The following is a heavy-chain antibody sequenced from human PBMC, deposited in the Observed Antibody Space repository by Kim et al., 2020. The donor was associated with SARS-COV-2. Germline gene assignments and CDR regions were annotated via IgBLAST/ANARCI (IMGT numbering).Heavy chain of an antibody. CDR1: GYTFTSYG. D-gene: IGHD3-10*01. CDR3: ARDRTYGSGSYYEPIRPNWFDP. J-gene: IGHJ5*02. Sequence: ASVKVSCKASGYTFTSYGISWVRQAPGQGLEWMGWISAYNGNTNYAQKLQGRVTMTTDTSTSTAYMELRSLRSDDTAVYYCARDRTYGSGSYYEPIRPNWFDPWGQGTLDTVSS. CDR2: ISAYNGNT. V-gene: IGHV1-18*04.